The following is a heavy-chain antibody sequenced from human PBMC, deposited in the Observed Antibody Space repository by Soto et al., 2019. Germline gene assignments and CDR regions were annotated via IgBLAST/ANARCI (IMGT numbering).Heavy chain of an antibody. CDR1: GGTFSSYT. Sequence: QVQLVQSGAEVKKPGSSVKVSCKASGGTFSSYTISWVRQAPGQGLEWMGGIIPIFGTANYAQKFQGRVTITADKSTSTAYMELSSLRSEDTAVYYCARVRHHVTRAIAVARYYFDYWGQGTLVTVSS. D-gene: IGHD6-19*01. CDR2: IIPIFGTA. V-gene: IGHV1-69*06. J-gene: IGHJ4*02. CDR3: ARVRHHVTRAIAVARYYFDY.